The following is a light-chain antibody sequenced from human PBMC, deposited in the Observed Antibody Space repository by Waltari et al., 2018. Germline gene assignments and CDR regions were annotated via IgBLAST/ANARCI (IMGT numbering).Light chain of an antibody. CDR2: AAS. Sequence: EIVMTQSPAPLSVSPGERVTLSCRASQSVSSNLAWYQQKPGQAPRVLIYAASTRATGIPARLSGSGSGTEFTLTISSLQSEDFAVYYCQQYNNWPPMYTFGQGTKLEIK. CDR1: QSVSSN. V-gene: IGKV3-15*01. J-gene: IGKJ2*01. CDR3: QQYNNWPPMYT.